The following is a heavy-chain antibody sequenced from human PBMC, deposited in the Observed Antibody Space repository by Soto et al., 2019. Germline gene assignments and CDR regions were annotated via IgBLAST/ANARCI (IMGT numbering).Heavy chain of an antibody. CDR2: ISAYNGNT. D-gene: IGHD2-8*01. V-gene: IGHV1-18*04. Sequence: ASVKVSCKASGYTFTSYGISWVRQAPGQGLEWMGWISAYNGNTNYAQKLQGRVTMTTDTSTSTAYMELRSLRSDDTAVYYCAREFVVVPAAPRDIVLMLYAVPYYYYGMDVWGQGTTVTVSS. J-gene: IGHJ6*02. CDR3: AREFVVVPAAPRDIVLMLYAVPYYYYGMDV. CDR1: GYTFTSYG.